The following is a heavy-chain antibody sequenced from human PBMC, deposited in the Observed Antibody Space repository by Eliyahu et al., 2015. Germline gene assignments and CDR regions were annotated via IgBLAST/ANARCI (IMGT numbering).Heavy chain of an antibody. D-gene: IGHD6-13*01. Sequence: QVQLQQWGAGLLKPSETLSLTCAVSXGXFXXYSSXWIRQPPGKGLEWIGEINHSGSTNYNPSLKSRVTISVDTSKNHFSLNLSSVTAADTAVYYCARDRHRSRGSSLGHYYGMDLWGQGTTVTVSS. CDR3: ARDRHRSRGSSLGHYYGMDL. CDR2: INHSGST. J-gene: IGHJ6*02. CDR1: XGXFXXYS. V-gene: IGHV4-34*01.